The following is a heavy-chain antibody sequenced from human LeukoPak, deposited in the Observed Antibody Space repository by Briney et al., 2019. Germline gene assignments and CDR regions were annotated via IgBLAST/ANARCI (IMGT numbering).Heavy chain of an antibody. CDR3: ARQRTYYDYVWGSSLGTFDY. Sequence: PSETLSLTCTVSGGSINSYYWSWIRQPPGKGPEWIGYIYYSGSTNYNPSLKSRVTISVDTSKNQFSLKLSSVTAADTAVYYCARQRTYYDYVWGSSLGTFDYWGLGTLVTVSS. D-gene: IGHD3-16*01. CDR2: IYYSGST. V-gene: IGHV4-59*08. J-gene: IGHJ4*02. CDR1: GGSINSYY.